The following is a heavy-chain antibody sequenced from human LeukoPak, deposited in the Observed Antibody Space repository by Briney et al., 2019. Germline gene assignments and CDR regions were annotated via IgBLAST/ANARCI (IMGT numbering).Heavy chain of an antibody. CDR2: IYYSRST. J-gene: IGHJ6*02. CDR3: ARELIAAAGNYYYYGMDV. CDR1: GGSISSGGYY. D-gene: IGHD6-13*01. Sequence: SETLSLTCTVSGGSISSGGYYWSWIRQHPGKGLEWIGYIYYSRSTYYNPSLKSRVTISVDTSKNQFSLKLSSVTAADTAVYYCARELIAAAGNYYYYGMDVWGQGTTVTVSS. V-gene: IGHV4-31*03.